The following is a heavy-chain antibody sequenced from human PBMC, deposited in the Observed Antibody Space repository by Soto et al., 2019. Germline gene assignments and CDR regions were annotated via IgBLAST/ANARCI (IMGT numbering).Heavy chain of an antibody. CDR2: IWYDGSNK. V-gene: IGHV3-33*01. CDR3: ARDRIAVAGPFDY. J-gene: IGHJ4*02. Sequence: QPGGSLRLSCAASGFTFSSYGMHWVRQAPGKGLEWVAVIWYDGSNKYYADSVKGRFTISRDNSKNTLYLQMNSLRAEDTAVYYCARDRIAVAGPFDYWGQGTLVTVSS. D-gene: IGHD6-19*01. CDR1: GFTFSSYG.